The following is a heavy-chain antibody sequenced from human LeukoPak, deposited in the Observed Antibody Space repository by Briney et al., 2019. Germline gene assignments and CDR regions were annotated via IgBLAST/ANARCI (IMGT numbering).Heavy chain of an antibody. CDR2: MSYSGST. CDR3: ARFYTTSQYGSGYMDV. D-gene: IGHD3-10*01. CDR1: GGSISISSYY. V-gene: IGHV4-39*01. J-gene: IGHJ6*03. Sequence: PSETLSLTCTVSGGSISISSYYWGWIRQPPGKGLEWIGSMSYSGSTYYNPSLKRRVTIVVDTSKTQFSLKLSSVTAADTAVYYCARFYTTSQYGSGYMDVWGKGTTVTVSS.